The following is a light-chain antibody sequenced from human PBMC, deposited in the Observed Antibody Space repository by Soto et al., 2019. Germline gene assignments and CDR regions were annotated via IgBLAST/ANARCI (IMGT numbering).Light chain of an antibody. CDR1: QSVNSN. CDR3: QQYNDWPLT. CDR2: GAS. V-gene: IGKV3-15*01. Sequence: KVMTQSPATLSVSPGERATLSCRASQSVNSNLAWYQQKPGQAPRLLLYGASTRAIGIPARFSGRASGTEFTLTISSLQSEDSAVYYCQQYNDWPLTFGGGTKWISN. J-gene: IGKJ4*01.